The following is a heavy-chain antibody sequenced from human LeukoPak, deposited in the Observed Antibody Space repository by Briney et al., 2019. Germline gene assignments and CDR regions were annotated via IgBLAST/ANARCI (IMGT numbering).Heavy chain of an antibody. J-gene: IGHJ4*02. CDR1: GGSISSSNYY. CDR2: IYYSGRT. V-gene: IGHV4-39*01. Sequence: SETLSLTCTVPGGSISSSNYYWGWIRQPPGEGLEWIGSIYYSGRTYYNPSLKSRVTISVDTSRNQFSLKLSSVTAADTAVFYCARPGLGESDDWGQGTLVTVSS. CDR3: ARPGLGESDD. D-gene: IGHD3-10*01.